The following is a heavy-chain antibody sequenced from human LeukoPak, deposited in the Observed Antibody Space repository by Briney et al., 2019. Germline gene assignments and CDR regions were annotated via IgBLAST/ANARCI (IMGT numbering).Heavy chain of an antibody. D-gene: IGHD4-23*01. CDR1: GFTFSSYG. V-gene: IGHV3-30*03. Sequence: GGSLRLSCVASGFTFSSYGMHWVRQAPGKGLEWVAVISSDGSNKYYADSVKGRFTISRDNAKTSLFLQMNSLRIDDTAMYYCTRTVNSASDFWGQGTLVTVSS. CDR3: TRTVNSASDF. CDR2: ISSDGSNK. J-gene: IGHJ4*02.